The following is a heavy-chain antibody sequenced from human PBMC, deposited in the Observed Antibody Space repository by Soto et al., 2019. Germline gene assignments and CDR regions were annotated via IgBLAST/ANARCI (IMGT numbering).Heavy chain of an antibody. J-gene: IGHJ4*02. Sequence: EVQLVESGGGLIQPGGSLRLSCAVSGFTVSNNYMSWVRQAPGKGLEGVSVIYSGGYTAYGDSVKGRFTISRDNSKNTLCLKINDQGADARAVFFGARDAGGGGYWGQGTLVTVSS. D-gene: IGHD3-10*01. CDR1: GFTVSNNY. CDR2: IYSGGYT. V-gene: IGHV3-53*01. CDR3: ARDAGGGGY.